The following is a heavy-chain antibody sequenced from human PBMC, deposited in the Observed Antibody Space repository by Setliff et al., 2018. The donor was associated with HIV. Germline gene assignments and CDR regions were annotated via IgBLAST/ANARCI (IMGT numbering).Heavy chain of an antibody. Sequence: ASVNVSCKTVGFPFTGNYLHWVRQAPGQGLEWMGWIDPITGDTKYAQKFQGRVTMTRDTSISTAYMELRRLRSDDTAVYYCAREFPLRLGELSLPGYWGQGTLVTVSS. D-gene: IGHD3-16*02. CDR2: IDPITGDT. CDR3: AREFPLRLGELSLPGY. J-gene: IGHJ4*02. CDR1: GFPFTGNY. V-gene: IGHV1-2*02.